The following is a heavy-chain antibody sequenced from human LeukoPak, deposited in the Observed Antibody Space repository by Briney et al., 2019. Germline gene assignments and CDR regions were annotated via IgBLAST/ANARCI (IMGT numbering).Heavy chain of an antibody. CDR3: AKPPAGGSYPWDY. CDR1: GFNFNTYT. D-gene: IGHD1-26*01. CDR2: ISSDSSYI. J-gene: IGHJ4*02. Sequence: GGSLRLSCAASGFNFNTYTMNWVRQAPGKGLEWVSSISSDSSYIYYADAVHGRFTVSRDNAKYSLYLQMNSLRAEDTAVYYCAKPPAGGSYPWDYWGQGTLVTVSS. V-gene: IGHV3-21*01.